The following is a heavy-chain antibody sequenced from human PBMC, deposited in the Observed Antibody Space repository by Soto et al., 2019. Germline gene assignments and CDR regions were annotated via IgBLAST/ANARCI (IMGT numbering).Heavy chain of an antibody. V-gene: IGHV3-21*01. Sequence: PXGSLRLSCDASGXTLNTYAMNWVRQAPGKGLEWVSSLSRRSTYIYYAESLKGRFTISRDDAKNSLYLQMNNLRAEDTAVSYGARDHEAHYDSSGQFPGAFDIWGQGTVLTVSP. CDR3: ARDHEAHYDSSGQFPGAFDI. CDR1: GXTLNTYA. D-gene: IGHD3-22*01. J-gene: IGHJ3*02. CDR2: LSRRSTYI.